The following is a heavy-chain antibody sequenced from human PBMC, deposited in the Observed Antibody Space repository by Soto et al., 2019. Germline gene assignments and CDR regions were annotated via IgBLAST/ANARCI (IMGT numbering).Heavy chain of an antibody. D-gene: IGHD2-8*02. V-gene: IGHV3-23*01. CDR3: AKAKGSFDHTGPDQ. CDR2: FRGDYVT. J-gene: IGHJ4*02. Sequence: EVQLLESGGGLIQPGGSLRLSCATFGFSFSNYAMSWVRQAPGKGLEWVSGFRGDYVTYYADSVRGRFTISRDNSKNTLYLQMNSLRAEDTALYYCAKAKGSFDHTGPDQWGQGTLVTVSS. CDR1: GFSFSNYA.